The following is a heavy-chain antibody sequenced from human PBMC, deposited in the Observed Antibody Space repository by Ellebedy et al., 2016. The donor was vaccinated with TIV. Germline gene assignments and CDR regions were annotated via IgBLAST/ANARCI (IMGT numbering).Heavy chain of an antibody. D-gene: IGHD3-10*01. V-gene: IGHV2-70*01. CDR1: GFSLSSGGMS. Sequence: SGPTLVXPTPTLTVTCALSGFSLSSGGMSVAWFRQPPGKALEWLGLIDWSDDKYYTPSLETRLTISKDASKSQVILTLTNVDPVDTGTYFCARIRGMTYGFDVWGQGTKVTVSS. CDR2: IDWSDDK. CDR3: ARIRGMTYGFDV. J-gene: IGHJ3*01.